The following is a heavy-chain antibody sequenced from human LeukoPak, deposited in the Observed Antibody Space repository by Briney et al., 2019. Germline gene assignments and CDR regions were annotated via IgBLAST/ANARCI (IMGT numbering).Heavy chain of an antibody. Sequence: SETLSLTCTVSGGSISSSSYYWGWIRQPPGKGLEWIGSIYYSGSTYYNPSLKSRVTISVDTSRNQFSLKLSSVTAADTAVYYCARLVVGGWFDPWGQGTLVTVSS. V-gene: IGHV4-39*01. CDR3: ARLVVGGWFDP. J-gene: IGHJ5*02. D-gene: IGHD1-26*01. CDR2: IYYSGST. CDR1: GGSISSSSYY.